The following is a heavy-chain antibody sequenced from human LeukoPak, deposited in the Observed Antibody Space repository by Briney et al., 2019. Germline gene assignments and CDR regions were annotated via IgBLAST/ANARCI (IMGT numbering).Heavy chain of an antibody. CDR3: ARVPVNYFDY. CDR2: ISYDGSNK. Sequence: PGGSLILSCAASGFTFSSYAMHWVRQAPGKGLEWVAVISYDGSNKYYADSVRGRFTISRDNSKNTLYLQMNSLRAEDTAVYYCARVPVNYFDYWGQGTLVTVSS. CDR1: GFTFSSYA. V-gene: IGHV3-30-3*01. J-gene: IGHJ4*02.